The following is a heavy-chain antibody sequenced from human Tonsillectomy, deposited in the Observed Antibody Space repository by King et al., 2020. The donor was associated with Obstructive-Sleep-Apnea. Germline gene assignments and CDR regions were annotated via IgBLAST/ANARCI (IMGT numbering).Heavy chain of an antibody. J-gene: IGHJ4*02. D-gene: IGHD3-22*01. V-gene: IGHV1-2*02. CDR3: ARVLTDYYDSSGYLY. Sequence: QLVQSGAEVKKPGASVKVSCKPSGYTFTGYYIHWVRQAPGQGLEWMGWINPDSGGTNYAQKFQGRVTMTSDTSISTVYLELSRLRSDDTAVYYCARVLTDYYDSSGYLYWGQGTLVSVSS. CDR2: INPDSGGT. CDR1: GYTFTGYY.